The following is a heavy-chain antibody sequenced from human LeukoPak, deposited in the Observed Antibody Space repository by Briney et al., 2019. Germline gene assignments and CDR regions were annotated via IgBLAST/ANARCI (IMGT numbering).Heavy chain of an antibody. CDR2: IRYDGSDK. V-gene: IGHV3-30*02. Sequence: PGGSLRLSCAASGFTFNNYGMHWVRQAPGKGLEWVAFIRYDGSDKSYADSVKGRFTISRDNSKNTLYLQMNSLRAEDTAVYYCASPRSRYFDWLSTDYWGQGTLVTVSS. CDR1: GFTFNNYG. D-gene: IGHD3-9*01. CDR3: ASPRSRYFDWLSTDY. J-gene: IGHJ4*02.